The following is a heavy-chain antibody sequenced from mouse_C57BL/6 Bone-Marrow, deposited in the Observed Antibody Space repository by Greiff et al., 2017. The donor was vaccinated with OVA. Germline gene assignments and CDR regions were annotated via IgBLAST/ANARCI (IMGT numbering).Heavy chain of an antibody. V-gene: IGHV3-6*01. CDR3: ARKDYSTTCFDY. J-gene: IGHJ2*01. Sequence: VQLQQSGPGLVKPSQSLSLTCSVTGYSITSGYYWNWIRQFPGNKLEWMGYISYDGSNNYNPSLKNRISITRDTSKNQFFLKLNSVTTEDTATYYCARKDYSTTCFDYWGQGTTLTVSS. CDR2: ISYDGSN. CDR1: GYSITSGYY. D-gene: IGHD2-14*01.